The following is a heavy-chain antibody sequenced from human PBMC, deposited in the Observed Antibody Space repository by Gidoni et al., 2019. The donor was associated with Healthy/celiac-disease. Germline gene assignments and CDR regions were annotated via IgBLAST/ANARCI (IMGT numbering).Heavy chain of an antibody. CDR2: ISWDGGST. D-gene: IGHD4-17*01. CDR1: GFTFDDDT. CDR3: AKEYGDYENWFDP. Sequence: EVQLVESGGVVVQPGGSLRLSCAASGFTFDDDTMNWVRQAPGKGLEWVSLISWDGGSTYYADSVKGRFTISRDNSKNSLYLQMNSLRTEDTALYYCAKEYGDYENWFDPWGQGTLVTVSS. J-gene: IGHJ5*02. V-gene: IGHV3-43*01.